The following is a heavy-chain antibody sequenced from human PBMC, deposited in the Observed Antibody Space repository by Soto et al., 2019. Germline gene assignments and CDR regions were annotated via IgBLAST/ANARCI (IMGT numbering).Heavy chain of an antibody. CDR1: GFTFSDYY. CDR2: ISSSSSYT. Sequence: GGSLRLSCAASGFTFSDYYMSWIRQAPGKGLEWVSYISSSSSYTNYADSVKGRLTNSRDNAKNSLYRQMNSLRAEDTAVYYCARESSGYYRPVDFDYWGQGTLVTVSS. CDR3: ARESSGYYRPVDFDY. J-gene: IGHJ4*02. D-gene: IGHD3-22*01. V-gene: IGHV3-11*06.